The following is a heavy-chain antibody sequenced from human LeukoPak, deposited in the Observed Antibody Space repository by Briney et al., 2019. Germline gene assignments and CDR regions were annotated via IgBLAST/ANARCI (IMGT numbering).Heavy chain of an antibody. J-gene: IGHJ4*02. CDR1: GFTFSSYA. V-gene: IGHV3-23*01. CDR3: AKRSDWLSYYFDY. Sequence: GGSLRLSCAASGFTFSSYAMSWVRQAPGKGLEWVSAISGSCGSTYYADSVKGRFTISRDNSKNTLYLQMNSLRAEDTAVYYCAKRSDWLSYYFDYWGQGTLVTVSS. CDR2: ISGSCGST. D-gene: IGHD3/OR15-3a*01.